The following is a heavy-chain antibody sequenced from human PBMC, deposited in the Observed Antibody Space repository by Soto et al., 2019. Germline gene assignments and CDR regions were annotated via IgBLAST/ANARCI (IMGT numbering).Heavy chain of an antibody. Sequence: QVQLQESGPGLVKPSDTLSLICAVSGYSISSSNWWGWIRQPPGKGLEWIGNIYYSGSAYYNPSLKSRVTLSVATSKNQFSLKLTSVTAVDTAVYYCARGDYAKAFAIWGQGTTVTVSS. CDR3: ARGDYAKAFAI. D-gene: IGHD2-2*01. CDR1: GYSISSSNW. CDR2: IYYSGSA. V-gene: IGHV4-28*03. J-gene: IGHJ3*02.